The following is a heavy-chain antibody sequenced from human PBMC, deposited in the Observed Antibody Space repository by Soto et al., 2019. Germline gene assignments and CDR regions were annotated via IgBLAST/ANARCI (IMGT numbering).Heavy chain of an antibody. CDR3: AKETYSGPLDY. J-gene: IGHJ4*02. CDR2: ISYDGSNK. V-gene: IGHV3-30*18. CDR1: GFTFSSYG. D-gene: IGHD2-15*01. Sequence: QVQLVESGGGVVQPGRSLRLSCAASGFTFSSYGMHWVRQAPGKGLEWVAVISYDGSNKYYADSVKGRFTISRAKSKNTLSLKINSLKAEDTAVYYCAKETYSGPLDYWGQGTLVTVSS.